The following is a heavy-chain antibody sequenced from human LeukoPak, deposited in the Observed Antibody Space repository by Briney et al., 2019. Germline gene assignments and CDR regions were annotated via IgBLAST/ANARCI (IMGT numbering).Heavy chain of an antibody. CDR2: ILYDGSHQ. D-gene: IGHD2-21*01. Sequence: GRSLILSCEASGFTFSRYAMHWVRQAPGKGLEWVSFILYDGSHQYYTDSVKGRFTISRDNSKNTLYLQMNSLRAEDTAVYYCARYSSVYYYGVDVWGQGTTVTVSS. V-gene: IGHV3-33*08. CDR3: ARYSSVYYYGVDV. J-gene: IGHJ6*02. CDR1: GFTFSRYA.